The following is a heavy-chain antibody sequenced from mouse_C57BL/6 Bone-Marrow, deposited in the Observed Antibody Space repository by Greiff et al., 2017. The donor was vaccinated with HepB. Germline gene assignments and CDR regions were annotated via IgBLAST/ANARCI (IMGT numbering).Heavy chain of an antibody. V-gene: IGHV1-26*01. J-gene: IGHJ4*01. CDR1: GYTFTDYY. Sequence: VQLKQSGPELVKPGASVKISCKASGYTFTDYYMNWVKQSHGKSLEWIGDINPNNGGTSYNQKFKGKATLTVDKSSSTAYMELRSLTSEDSAVYYCARGDDGYYFYAMDYWGQGTSVTVSS. D-gene: IGHD2-3*01. CDR2: INPNNGGT. CDR3: ARGDDGYYFYAMDY.